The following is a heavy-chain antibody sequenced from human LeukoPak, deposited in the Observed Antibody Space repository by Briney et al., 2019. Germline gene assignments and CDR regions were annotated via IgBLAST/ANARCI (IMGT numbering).Heavy chain of an antibody. CDR3: AKDQAHSRIAAAGACGY. Sequence: GGSLRLSCAASGFTFSSYAMHWVRQAPGKGLEYVSAISSNGGSTYYANSVKGRFTISRDNAKNTLYLQMNSLRAEDTAVYYCAKDQAHSRIAAAGACGYWGQGTLVTVSS. V-gene: IGHV3-64*01. CDR1: GFTFSSYA. J-gene: IGHJ4*02. CDR2: ISSNGGST. D-gene: IGHD6-13*01.